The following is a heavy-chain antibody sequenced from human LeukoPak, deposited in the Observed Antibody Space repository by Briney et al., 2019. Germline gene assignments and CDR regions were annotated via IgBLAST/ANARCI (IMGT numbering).Heavy chain of an antibody. D-gene: IGHD6-13*01. Sequence: GGSLRLSCAASGFTFSSYWMSWVRQAPGKGLEWVANIKQDGSEKYYVDSVKGRFTISRDNAKNTLYLQMNSLRAEDTAVNYCAKEAAAGTRSMDVWGKGTTVTVSS. CDR1: GFTFSSYW. CDR3: AKEAAAGTRSMDV. J-gene: IGHJ6*03. V-gene: IGHV3-7*03. CDR2: IKQDGSEK.